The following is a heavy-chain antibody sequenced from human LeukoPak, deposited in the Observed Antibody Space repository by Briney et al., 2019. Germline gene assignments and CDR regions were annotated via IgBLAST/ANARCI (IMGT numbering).Heavy chain of an antibody. CDR1: GYSFTSYW. J-gene: IGHJ4*02. D-gene: IGHD2-15*01. CDR3: ARRYCSGGSCCYDGAFDY. Sequence: GESLKISCKGSGYSFTSYWIGWVRQMPGKGLEWMGIIYPGDSDTRYSPSFQGQVTISADKSISTAYLQWSSLKASDTAMYYCARRYCSGGSCCYDGAFDYWGQGTLVTVSS. CDR2: IYPGDSDT. V-gene: IGHV5-51*01.